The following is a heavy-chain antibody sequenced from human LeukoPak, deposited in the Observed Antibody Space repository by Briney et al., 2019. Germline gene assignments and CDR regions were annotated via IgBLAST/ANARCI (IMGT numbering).Heavy chain of an antibody. CDR3: ARGEELDGCNY. V-gene: IGHV1-2*02. D-gene: IGHD2-8*01. CDR2: INPNSGGT. J-gene: IGHJ4*02. CDR1: GYTFTSYG. Sequence: ASVKVSCKASGYTFTSYGISWVRQAPGQGLGWMGWINPNSGGTNYAQKFQGRVTMTRDTSISTAYMELSRLRSDDTAVYYCARGEELDGCNYWGQGTLVTVSS.